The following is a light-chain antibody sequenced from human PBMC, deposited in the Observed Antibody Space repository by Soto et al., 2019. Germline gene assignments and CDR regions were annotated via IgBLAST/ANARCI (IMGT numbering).Light chain of an antibody. CDR1: QSISSK. CDR2: GAS. Sequence: EIVMTQSPATLSVSPGERATLSCRASQSISSKLAWFQEKPGQAPRLLFYGASTRATGVPARFSGSGSGTEFTLTISSLQSEDFAVYFCQQYYHLWTFGQGTKVDI. CDR3: QQYYHLWT. J-gene: IGKJ1*01. V-gene: IGKV3-15*01.